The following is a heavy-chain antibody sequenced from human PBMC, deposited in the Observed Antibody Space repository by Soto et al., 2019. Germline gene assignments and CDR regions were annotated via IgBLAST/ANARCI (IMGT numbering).Heavy chain of an antibody. CDR2: ISGSGGST. CDR3: ARGHYGSGSYYNYWFDP. D-gene: IGHD3-10*01. V-gene: IGHV3-23*01. CDR1: GFTFSSYA. Sequence: GGSLRLSCAASGFTFSSYAMSWVRQAPGKGLEWVSAISGSGGSTYYADSVKGRFTISRDNSKNTLYLQMNSLRAEDTAVYYCARGHYGSGSYYNYWFDPWGQGTLVTVSS. J-gene: IGHJ5*02.